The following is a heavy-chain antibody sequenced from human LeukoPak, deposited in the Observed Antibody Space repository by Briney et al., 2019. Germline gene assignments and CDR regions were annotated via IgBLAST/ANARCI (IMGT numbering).Heavy chain of an antibody. D-gene: IGHD1-1*01. J-gene: IGHJ4*01. CDR3: ARVNDVQMGRVTSYFDS. CDR2: IYYSGDT. CDR1: GGSINSRGYY. V-gene: IGHV4-31*03. Sequence: SQTLSLTCTVSGGSINSRGYYWSWIRQYPGEGLEWIGYIYYSGDTYYHPSLKSRLSVSVDTSKNQFSLRLNSITAADTGVYFCARVNDVQMGRVTSYFDSWGHGTLVTVSS.